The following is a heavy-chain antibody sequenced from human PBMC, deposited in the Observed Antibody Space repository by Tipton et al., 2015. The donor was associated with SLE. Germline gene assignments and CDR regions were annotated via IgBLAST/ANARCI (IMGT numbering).Heavy chain of an antibody. D-gene: IGHD3-10*01. V-gene: IGHV3-7*01. Sequence: GSLRLSCATSGFTFSSYWMSWVRQAPGKGLEWVANIKQDGSEKYYVDSVKGRFTISRDNAKNSLFLEMNSLRVEDTAVYYCARGAKERITLVRVRPYYFDYWGQGSLVTVSS. CDR1: GFTFSSYW. J-gene: IGHJ4*01. CDR2: IKQDGSEK. CDR3: ARGAKERITLVRVRPYYFDY.